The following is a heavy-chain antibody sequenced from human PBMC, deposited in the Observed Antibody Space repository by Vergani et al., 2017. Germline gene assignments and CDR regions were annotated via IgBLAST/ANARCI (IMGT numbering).Heavy chain of an antibody. CDR1: GFSPNTRGVS. V-gene: IGHV2-5*04. CDR2: IYWNDVQ. CDR3: VYRKTECGTTGCFYPFYSYYYMDV. Sequence: QITLKESGPTLVKPTQTLTLTCTFSGFSPNTRGVSVAWIRQPPGKSLDWLALIYWNDVQHYSPSLNNRVTITKDTSKNQVVLTMTNMDYVDTGTYYCVYRKTECGTTGCFYPFYSYYYMDVWGKGTTVTVSS. D-gene: IGHD1-7*01. J-gene: IGHJ6*03.